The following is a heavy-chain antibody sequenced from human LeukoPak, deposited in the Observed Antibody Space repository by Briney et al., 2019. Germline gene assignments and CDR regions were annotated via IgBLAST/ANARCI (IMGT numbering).Heavy chain of an antibody. CDR2: ISSSSSYI. CDR3: ARGPAASGYYDSRGRYGYFDY. Sequence: GGSLRLSCAASGFTFSSYSMNWVRQAPGKGLEWVSSISSSSSYIYYADSVKGRFTISRDNAKNSLYLQMNSLRAEDTAVYYCARGPAASGYYDSRGRYGYFDYWGQGTLVTVSS. J-gene: IGHJ4*02. V-gene: IGHV3-21*01. CDR1: GFTFSSYS. D-gene: IGHD3-22*01.